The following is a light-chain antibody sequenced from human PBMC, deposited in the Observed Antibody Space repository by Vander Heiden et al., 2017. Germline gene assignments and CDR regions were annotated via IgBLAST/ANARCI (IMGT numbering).Light chain of an antibody. CDR1: SSDVGGYDY. Sequence: QSALTQPRSVSRSPGQSVTISCTGTSSDVGGYDYVSWYQQQPGKAPKLMIYDVSKRPSGVPDRFSGSKSGNTASLTISGLQAEDEADYYCCSYAGSYTPFGGGTKLTVL. CDR3: CSYAGSYTP. CDR2: DVS. J-gene: IGLJ2*01. V-gene: IGLV2-11*01.